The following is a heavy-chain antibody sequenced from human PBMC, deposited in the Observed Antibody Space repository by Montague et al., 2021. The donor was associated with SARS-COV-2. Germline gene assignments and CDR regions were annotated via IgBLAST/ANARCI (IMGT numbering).Heavy chain of an antibody. CDR2: IIHSGGT. CDR3: SRGYDYVWGSYRYLHWFDP. D-gene: IGHD3-16*02. Sequence: SETLSLTCAVYGGSFSGYYWSWFGHPPGKGREWMGEIIHSGGTNYNPPSKSRVTISVDTSKNQFSLKLSSVTAADTAVYYCSRGYDYVWGSYRYLHWFDPWGQGTLVTVSS. J-gene: IGHJ5*02. CDR1: GGSFSGYY. V-gene: IGHV4-34*01.